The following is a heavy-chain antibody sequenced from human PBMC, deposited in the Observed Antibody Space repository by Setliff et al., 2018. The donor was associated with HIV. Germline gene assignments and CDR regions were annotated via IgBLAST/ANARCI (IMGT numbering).Heavy chain of an antibody. CDR3: ARIARPGYYYYYMDV. CDR2: IKQDGSEK. J-gene: IGHJ6*03. Sequence: GESLKISCAASGFTFSSYWMSWVRQAPGKGLEWVAEIKQDGSEKYYVDSVKGRFTISRDNAKNSLYLQMNSLRAEDTAVYYCARIARPGYYYYYMDVRGKGTTVTVSS. CDR1: GFTFSSYW. D-gene: IGHD6-6*01. V-gene: IGHV3-7*03.